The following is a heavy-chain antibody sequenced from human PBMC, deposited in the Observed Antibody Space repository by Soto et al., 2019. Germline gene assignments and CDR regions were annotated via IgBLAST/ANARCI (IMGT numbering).Heavy chain of an antibody. Sequence: EVQVVETGGGLIQPGGSLRLSCAASGFDVSGNYMTWVRQAPGKGLEWVSVIYGRHDTNCADSVKGRLIISRDNSKNMVFLQMNSLRAEDTGVYYCARQYDFWTGYRRPGGLDVWGPGTTVIVSS. V-gene: IGHV3-53*02. CDR2: IYGRHDT. J-gene: IGHJ6*02. CDR3: ARQYDFWTGYRRPGGLDV. D-gene: IGHD3-3*01. CDR1: GFDVSGNY.